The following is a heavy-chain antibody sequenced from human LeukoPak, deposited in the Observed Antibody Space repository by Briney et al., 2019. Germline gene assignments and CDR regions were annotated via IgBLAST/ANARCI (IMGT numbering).Heavy chain of an antibody. CDR3: ASAGSGLY. CDR2: VRVDGVST. D-gene: IGHD6-19*01. V-gene: IGHV3-64*04. J-gene: IGHJ4*02. Sequence: PGGSLRLSCSASGFSFSSYAMHWVRQAPGKGLEYVSSVRVDGVSTYYADSVKGRFTISRDNAKNSLYLQMNSLRDEDTAVYYCASAGSGLYWGQGTLVTVSS. CDR1: GFSFSSYA.